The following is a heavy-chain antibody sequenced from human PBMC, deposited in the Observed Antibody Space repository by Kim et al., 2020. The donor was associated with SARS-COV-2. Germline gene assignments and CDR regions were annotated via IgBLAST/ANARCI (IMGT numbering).Heavy chain of an antibody. V-gene: IGHV2-70*01. Sequence: SGPTLVKPTQTLTLTCTFSGFSLSTSGVCVSWIRQPPGKALEWLALIDWDDDKYYSTSLKTRVTISKGTSKNQVVLTVTNMDPGDTATYYCARMSVNLATASPIDFWGQGTLVTVSS. D-gene: IGHD6-13*01. CDR1: GFSLSTSGVC. J-gene: IGHJ4*02. CDR2: IDWDDDK. CDR3: ARMSVNLATASPIDF.